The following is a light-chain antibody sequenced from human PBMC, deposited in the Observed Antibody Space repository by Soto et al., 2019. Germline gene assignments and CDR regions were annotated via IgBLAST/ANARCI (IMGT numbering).Light chain of an antibody. Sequence: SYELTQPPSVSVAPGKTARITCGGNNIGSKSVHWYQQKPGQAPVLVIYYDSDRPSGIPERFSGSNSGNTATLTISRVEARDEADYYCQVWDSSSDHGVFGGGTKVTVL. CDR2: YDS. CDR3: QVWDSSSDHGV. CDR1: NIGSKS. V-gene: IGLV3-21*04. J-gene: IGLJ2*01.